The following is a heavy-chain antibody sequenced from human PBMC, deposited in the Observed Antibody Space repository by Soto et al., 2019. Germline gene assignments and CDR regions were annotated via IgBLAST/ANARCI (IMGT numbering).Heavy chain of an antibody. CDR2: IKTDGSYT. CDR3: VRSPYSGCFDY. V-gene: IGHV3-74*01. J-gene: IGHJ4*02. D-gene: IGHD5-12*01. CDR1: GFNFSNHW. Sequence: EVQLVESGGGLVQPGGSLRLSCAASGFNFSNHWMHWVRQAPGKGLVWVSRIKTDGSYTNYADSVKGRLTISRDNAKNTLYLQMISLRPDDTAVYYCVRSPYSGCFDYWGQGTLVTVSS.